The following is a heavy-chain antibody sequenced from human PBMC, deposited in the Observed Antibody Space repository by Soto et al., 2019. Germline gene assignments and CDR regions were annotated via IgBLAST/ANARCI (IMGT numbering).Heavy chain of an antibody. CDR2: IDPSDSYT. CDR1: GYSFTIYC. J-gene: IGHJ6*02. CDR3: ARTVAGAPVYGMDV. D-gene: IGHD4-4*01. Sequence: GESLKISCNGSGYSFTIYCISLVLQMPGKGLEWMGRIDPSDSYTNYSPSFQGHVTISADKSISTAYLQWSSLKASDTAMYYCARTVAGAPVYGMDVWGQGTTVTVSS. V-gene: IGHV5-10-1*01.